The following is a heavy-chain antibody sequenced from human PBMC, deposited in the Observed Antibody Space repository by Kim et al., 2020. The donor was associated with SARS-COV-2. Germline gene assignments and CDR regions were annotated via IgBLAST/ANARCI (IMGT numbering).Heavy chain of an antibody. D-gene: IGHD6-13*01. CDR1: GGSISSFY. V-gene: IGHV4-59*13. CDR3: ARYPMLVRETNGLDY. J-gene: IGHJ4*02. Sequence: SETLSLTCTVSGGSISSFYWSWIRQPPGKGLEWIWYIYYSGSTNYNPSLKSRVTISVDTSKNQFTLKLSSVTAADTAVYYFARYPMLVRETNGLDYLGQG. CDR2: IYYSGST.